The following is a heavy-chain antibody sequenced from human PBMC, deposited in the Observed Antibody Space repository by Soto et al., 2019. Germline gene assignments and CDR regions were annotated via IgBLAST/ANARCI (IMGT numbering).Heavy chain of an antibody. J-gene: IGHJ4*02. Sequence: GGSLRLACVVSEFTFSNYEMNWVRQAPGKGLEWVSYISYTGSTIYYADSVRGRFTISRDNSKNSLYLQMNSLRAEDTAVYYCARGLRNYYDRSGLHYWGQGTLVTVSS. CDR2: ISYTGSTI. D-gene: IGHD3-22*01. V-gene: IGHV3-48*03. CDR3: ARGLRNYYDRSGLHY. CDR1: EFTFSNYE.